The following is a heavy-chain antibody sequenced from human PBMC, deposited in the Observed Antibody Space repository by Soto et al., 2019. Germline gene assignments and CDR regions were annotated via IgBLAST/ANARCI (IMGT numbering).Heavy chain of an antibody. J-gene: IGHJ5*02. CDR2: IYYSGST. D-gene: IGHD4-4*01. CDR1: GGSISSSSYY. CDR3: ARPLLDYKGWFDP. V-gene: IGHV4-39*01. Sequence: SETLSLTCTVSGGSISSSSYYWGWIRQPPGKGLEWIGSIYYSGSTYYNPSLKSRVTISVDTSKNQFSLKLSSVTAADTAVYYCARPLLDYKGWFDPWGQGTLVTVSS.